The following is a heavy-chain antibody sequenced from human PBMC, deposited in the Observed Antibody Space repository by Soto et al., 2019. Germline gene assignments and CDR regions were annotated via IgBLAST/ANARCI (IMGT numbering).Heavy chain of an antibody. CDR1: GGSFSGYY. D-gene: IGHD4-4*01. Sequence: QVQLQQWGAGLLKPSETLSLTCAVYGGSFSGYYWSWIRQPPGKGLEWIGEINHSGSTNYNPSLKSRVNISVDTSKNQFSLKLSSGTAADTAVYYCASQSNTGGGDYWGQGTLVTVSS. CDR2: INHSGST. J-gene: IGHJ4*02. V-gene: IGHV4-34*01. CDR3: ASQSNTGGGDY.